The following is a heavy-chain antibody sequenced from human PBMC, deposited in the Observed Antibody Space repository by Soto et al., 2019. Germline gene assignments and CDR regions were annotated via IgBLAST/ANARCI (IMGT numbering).Heavy chain of an antibody. CDR3: ARDPIPVAGGRHYYYYMDV. Sequence: PSETLSLTCAVSSGSIISSNWWSWVRQPPGKGLEWIGEIYHSGSTNYNPSLKSRVTISVDRSKNQFSLKLSSVTAADTAVYYCARDPIPVAGGRHYYYYMDVWGKGTTVTVSS. CDR1: SGSIISSNW. V-gene: IGHV4-4*02. CDR2: IYHSGST. D-gene: IGHD6-19*01. J-gene: IGHJ6*03.